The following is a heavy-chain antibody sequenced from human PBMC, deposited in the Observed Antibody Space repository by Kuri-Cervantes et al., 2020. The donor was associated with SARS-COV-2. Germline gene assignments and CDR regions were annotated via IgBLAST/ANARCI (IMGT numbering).Heavy chain of an antibody. CDR1: GFTFSSYA. D-gene: IGHD7-27*01. CDR3: ARVGWGSPFDY. V-gene: IGHV3-30*04. CDR2: ISYDGSNK. J-gene: IGHJ4*02. Sequence: GESLKISCAASGFTFSSYAMHWVRQAPGKGLEWVAVISYDGSNKYYADSVKGRFTISRDNSKNTLYLQMNSLRAEDTAVYYCARVGWGSPFDYWGQGPLVTVSS.